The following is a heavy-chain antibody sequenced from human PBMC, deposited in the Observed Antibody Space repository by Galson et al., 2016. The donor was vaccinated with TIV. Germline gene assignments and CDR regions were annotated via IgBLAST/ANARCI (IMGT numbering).Heavy chain of an antibody. D-gene: IGHD3-22*01. J-gene: IGHJ5*02. Sequence: SLTCIVSGGPIITKSYYWGWIRQPPGKGLEWIGIVYDNGNAYYNPSLKSRVTISVDTSKNQFSLKLTSVTAADTAVYYCARERTPPGPDNDTWFDPWGHGILVTVSS. V-gene: IGHV4-39*07. CDR2: VYDNGNA. CDR1: GGPIITKSYY. CDR3: ARERTPPGPDNDTWFDP.